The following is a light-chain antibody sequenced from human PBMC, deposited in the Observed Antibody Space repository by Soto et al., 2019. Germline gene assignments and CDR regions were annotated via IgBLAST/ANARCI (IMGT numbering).Light chain of an antibody. CDR3: SSYTSSTTLV. CDR1: HRDIGGYNY. J-gene: IGLJ1*01. Sequence: QSVLTKPASVSASPRQSITLSCTGTHRDIGGYNYVSWYQQHPGKAPKLMIYDVYHRPSGVSNRFSASKSGNTASLTISGLQAEDEADYYCSSYTSSTTLVFGTGTKVTVL. CDR2: DVY. V-gene: IGLV2-14*03.